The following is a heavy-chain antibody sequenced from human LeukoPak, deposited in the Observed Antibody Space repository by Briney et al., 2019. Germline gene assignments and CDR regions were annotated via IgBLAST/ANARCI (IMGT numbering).Heavy chain of an antibody. CDR1: GGSISSSSYY. Sequence: PSETLSLTCTVSGGSISSSSYYWGWIRQPPGKGLEWIGSIYYSGSTYYNPSLKSRVTISVDTSKNQFSLKLSSVTAADTAVYYCARGGYSYGYVFDYWGQGTLVTVSS. D-gene: IGHD5-18*01. J-gene: IGHJ4*02. V-gene: IGHV4-39*01. CDR3: ARGGYSYGYVFDY. CDR2: IYYSGST.